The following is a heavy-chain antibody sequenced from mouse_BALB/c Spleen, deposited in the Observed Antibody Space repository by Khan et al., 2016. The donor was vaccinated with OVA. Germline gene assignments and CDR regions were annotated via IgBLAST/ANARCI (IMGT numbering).Heavy chain of an antibody. V-gene: IGHV3-1*02. D-gene: IGHD1-1*01. Sequence: EVQLQESGPDLVKPSQSLSLTCTVTGSSITSGYSWHWIRQFPGNKLEWMGYIHYSGITNYNPSLKSRISITRATSKNQFFLQLNSVTTEDTATFYCARFDGSRAFDYWGQGTTLTVSA. CDR2: IHYSGIT. J-gene: IGHJ2*01. CDR3: ARFDGSRAFDY. CDR1: GSSITSGYS.